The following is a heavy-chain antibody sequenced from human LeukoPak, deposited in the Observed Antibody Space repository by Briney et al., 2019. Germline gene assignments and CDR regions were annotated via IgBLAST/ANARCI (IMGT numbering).Heavy chain of an antibody. V-gene: IGHV4-39*01. Sequence: SETLSLTRTVSGGSINIINYYWGWIRQPPGKGLEWIGSIFYTGATCYNPSLKTRVTISVDTSKNQFSLKLSSVTAADTAVFYCARHVGYGGSYGEFDIWGQGTMVTVSS. CDR1: GGSINIINYY. D-gene: IGHD1-26*01. J-gene: IGHJ3*02. CDR2: IFYTGAT. CDR3: ARHVGYGGSYGEFDI.